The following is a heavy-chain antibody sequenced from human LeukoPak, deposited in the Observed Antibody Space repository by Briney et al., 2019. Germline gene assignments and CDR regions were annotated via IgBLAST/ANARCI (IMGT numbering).Heavy chain of an antibody. CDR1: GFTFSSYW. J-gene: IGHJ4*02. CDR2: IKQDGSEK. Sequence: GGSLRLSCAASGFTFSSYWMSLVRQAPGKWQYKVANIKQDGSEKYYVESVKGRFTISRDNAKNSLYLQMNSLRAEDTAVYYCARDRAAAHFDYWGQGTLVTVSS. V-gene: IGHV3-7*01. D-gene: IGHD6-13*01. CDR3: ARDRAAAHFDY.